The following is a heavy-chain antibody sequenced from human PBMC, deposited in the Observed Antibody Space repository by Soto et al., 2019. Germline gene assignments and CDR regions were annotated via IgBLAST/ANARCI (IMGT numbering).Heavy chain of an antibody. CDR1: GGSISSYK. CDR2: MYSSGSS. Sequence: QVQLQESGPGLVKPSETLSLTCTVSGGSISSYKWSWIRQSPGKGLEWIAYMYSSGSSDYNPALKGRVTISMDTSKNQYSLKLNSATAADTAVYYCAREWSAFDYWGQGMLVTVSS. D-gene: IGHD2-15*01. V-gene: IGHV4-59*01. CDR3: AREWSAFDY. J-gene: IGHJ4*02.